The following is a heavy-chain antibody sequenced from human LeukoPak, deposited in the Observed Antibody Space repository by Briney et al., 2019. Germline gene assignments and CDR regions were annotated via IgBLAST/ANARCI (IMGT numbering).Heavy chain of an antibody. Sequence: GGSLSLSCAASGFTFSSYSMNWVRQAPGKRLEWVSSISSSSSYIYYADSVKGRFTISRDNAKNSLYLQMNSLRAGDTAVYYCARGGSYSSSWYGGWGQGTLVTVSS. CDR1: GFTFSSYS. CDR3: ARGGSYSSSWYGG. CDR2: ISSSSSYI. D-gene: IGHD6-13*01. V-gene: IGHV3-21*01. J-gene: IGHJ4*02.